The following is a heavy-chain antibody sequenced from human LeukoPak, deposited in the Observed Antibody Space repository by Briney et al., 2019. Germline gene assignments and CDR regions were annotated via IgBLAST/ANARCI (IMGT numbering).Heavy chain of an antibody. CDR1: GGTFSSYA. Sequence: SVKVSCKASGGTFSSYAISWVRQAPGQGLEWMGRIIPILGIANYAQKFQGRVTITADKSTSTAYMELSSLRSEDTAVYYCARKVFPYGYYYDSSGYYSDWGQGTLVTVSS. D-gene: IGHD3-22*01. V-gene: IGHV1-69*04. CDR2: IIPILGIA. CDR3: ARKVFPYGYYYDSSGYYSD. J-gene: IGHJ4*02.